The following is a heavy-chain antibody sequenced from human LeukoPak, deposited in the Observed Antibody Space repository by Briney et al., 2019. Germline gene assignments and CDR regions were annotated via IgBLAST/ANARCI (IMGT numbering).Heavy chain of an antibody. CDR3: AKLGAIAVAILDD. Sequence: GGSLRLSCAASGFTFSSYGMHWVRQAPGKGLEWVAVISYDGSNKYYADSVEGRFTIPRDNSKNTLYLQMNSLRAEDTAVYYCAKLGAIAVAILDDWGQGTLVTVSS. D-gene: IGHD6-19*01. CDR1: GFTFSSYG. V-gene: IGHV3-30*18. J-gene: IGHJ4*02. CDR2: ISYDGSNK.